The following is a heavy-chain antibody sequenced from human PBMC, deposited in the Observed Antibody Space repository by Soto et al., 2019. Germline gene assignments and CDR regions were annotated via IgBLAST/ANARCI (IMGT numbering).Heavy chain of an antibody. CDR1: GYTFSSYG. Sequence: QVQVEQSGAEVKKPGASVRVSCSASGYTFSSYGVSWVRQAPGQGLEWMGWVSGHNGNTYYAQKLQGRVTMTTDTPTSTAYMELRSLRSDDTAVYYCARGLFALRGLNYGMDVWGQGTTVTVSS. J-gene: IGHJ6*02. CDR3: ARGLFALRGLNYGMDV. D-gene: IGHD2-21*01. CDR2: VSGHNGNT. V-gene: IGHV1-18*04.